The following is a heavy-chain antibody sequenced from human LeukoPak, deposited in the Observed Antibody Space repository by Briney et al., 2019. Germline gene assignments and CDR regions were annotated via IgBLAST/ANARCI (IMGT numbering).Heavy chain of an antibody. J-gene: IGHJ4*02. CDR3: IVLAVTGTLGFDY. Sequence: GGSLRLSCAASGFTFSSYSLNWVRQAPGKGLEWVSYISSSSSTIYYADSVKGRFTISRDNAKNSLYLQMNSLRAEDTAVYYCIVLAVTGTLGFDYWGQGTLVTVSS. V-gene: IGHV3-48*01. CDR1: GFTFSSYS. CDR2: ISSSSSTI. D-gene: IGHD6-19*01.